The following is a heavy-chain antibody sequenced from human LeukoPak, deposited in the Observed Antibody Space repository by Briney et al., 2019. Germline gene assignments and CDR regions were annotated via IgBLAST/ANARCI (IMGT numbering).Heavy chain of an antibody. J-gene: IGHJ6*03. CDR1: GGTFSSYA. CDR2: IIPIFGTA. Sequence: SVKVSCKASGGTFSSYAISWVRQAPGQGLEWMGGIIPIFGTANYAQKFQGSVTITADTSTSTAYMELSSLRSEYTAVYSCARGMWPPSDHYYFYYMDVWGKGTTVTVYS. D-gene: IGHD2-21*01. CDR3: ARGMWPPSDHYYFYYMDV. V-gene: IGHV1-69*06.